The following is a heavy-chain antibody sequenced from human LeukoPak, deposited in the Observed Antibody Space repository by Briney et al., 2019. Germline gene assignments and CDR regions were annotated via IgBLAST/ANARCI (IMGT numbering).Heavy chain of an antibody. V-gene: IGHV1-69*13. Sequence: GASVKVSCKASGGTFSSYAISWVRQAPGQGLEWMGGIIPMFGTANYAQKFQGRVTITADESANIAYMELSSLRSEDMAVYYCARDLLRGYSYGYADYWGQGTLVTVSS. CDR2: IIPMFGTA. CDR1: GGTFSSYA. J-gene: IGHJ4*02. D-gene: IGHD5-18*01. CDR3: ARDLLRGYSYGYADY.